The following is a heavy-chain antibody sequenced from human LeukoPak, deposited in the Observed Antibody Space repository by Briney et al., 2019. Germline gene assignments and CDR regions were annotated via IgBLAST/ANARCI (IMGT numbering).Heavy chain of an antibody. Sequence: PGGSLRLSCAVSGFTFSSYWMSWVRQAPEKGLEWVASIKQDGSEKSYVDSVKGRFTISRDNAKNSLYLQMTSLRAEDTAVYYCARDGTAPGLYFDLWGQGTLVTVSS. D-gene: IGHD6-13*01. CDR1: GFTFSSYW. CDR2: IKQDGSEK. CDR3: ARDGTAPGLYFDL. V-gene: IGHV3-7*01. J-gene: IGHJ4*01.